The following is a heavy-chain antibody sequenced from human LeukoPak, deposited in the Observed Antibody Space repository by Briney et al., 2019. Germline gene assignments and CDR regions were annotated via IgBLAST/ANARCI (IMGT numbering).Heavy chain of an antibody. V-gene: IGHV3-23*01. D-gene: IGHD6-13*01. CDR3: AKGIAAAGRVNYGTDV. CDR1: GFTFSSYA. Sequence: HSGGSLRLSCAASGFTFSSYAMSWVRQAPGKGLEWVSAISGSGGSTYYADSVKGRFTISRDNSKNTLYLQMNSLRAEDTAVYYCAKGIAAAGRVNYGTDVWGQGTTVTVSS. J-gene: IGHJ6*02. CDR2: ISGSGGST.